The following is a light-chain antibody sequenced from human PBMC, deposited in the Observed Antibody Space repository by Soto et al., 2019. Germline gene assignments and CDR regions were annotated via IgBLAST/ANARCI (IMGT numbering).Light chain of an antibody. Sequence: QSALTQPASVSGSPGQSITISCTGTSSDVGTYNSVSWYQQHPGKAPKLMIYEVTNRPSGVSNRFSGSKSGNTASLTISGLQVEDEADYYCCSYAGNTLVVFGGGTKLTVL. V-gene: IGLV2-14*01. CDR2: EVT. CDR3: CSYAGNTLVV. CDR1: SSDVGTYNS. J-gene: IGLJ2*01.